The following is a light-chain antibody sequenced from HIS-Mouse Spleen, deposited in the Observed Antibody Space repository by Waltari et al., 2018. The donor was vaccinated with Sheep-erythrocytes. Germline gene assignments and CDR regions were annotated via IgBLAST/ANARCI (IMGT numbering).Light chain of an antibody. CDR2: QDS. CDR1: KFGDKK. V-gene: IGLV3-1*01. CDR3: QAWDSSTAV. Sequence: SYELTQPPSVSVSPRQTASITCSGGKFGDKKACWYPQKPGQSPVLVIYQDSKRPSGIPERFSGSNSGNTATLTISGTQAMDEADYYCQAWDSSTAVFGGGTKLTVL. J-gene: IGLJ2*01.